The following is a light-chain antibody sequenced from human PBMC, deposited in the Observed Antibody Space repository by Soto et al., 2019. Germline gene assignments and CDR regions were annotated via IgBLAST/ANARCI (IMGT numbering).Light chain of an antibody. CDR1: SSDVGGYNY. V-gene: IGLV2-14*01. J-gene: IGLJ2*01. CDR2: DVS. Sequence: QSVLTQPASVSGSPGQSITISCTGSSSDVGGYNYVSWYQQHPGKVPKLMIYDVSNRPSGVSNRFSGSTSGNTASLTISGLQAEDEADYYCSSYTSSSTLVVFGGRTKLTVL. CDR3: SSYTSSSTLVV.